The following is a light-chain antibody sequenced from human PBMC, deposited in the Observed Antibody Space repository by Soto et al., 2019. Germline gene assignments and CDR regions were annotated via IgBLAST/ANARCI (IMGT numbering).Light chain of an antibody. Sequence: IQLTQSPSSLSASVGDRVTITCRASPAIASFLAWYQQKPGTAPKLLIYDAATLQSGVPSRFSGSRSGTEYTLTIGSLQPEDFATSYCQQLNGSPWTVGQGTKVDSK. CDR2: DAA. CDR1: PAIASF. V-gene: IGKV1-9*01. CDR3: QQLNGSPWT. J-gene: IGKJ1*01.